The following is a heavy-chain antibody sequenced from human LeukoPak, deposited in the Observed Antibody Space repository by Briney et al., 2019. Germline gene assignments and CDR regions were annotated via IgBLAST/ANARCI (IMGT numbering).Heavy chain of an antibody. J-gene: IGHJ3*02. CDR1: GGSISSYY. V-gene: IGHV4-59*01. CDR2: IYYSGST. D-gene: IGHD3-9*01. CDR3: AREKRRYFDSSPDAFDI. Sequence: SETLSLTCTVSGGSISSYYWGWIRQPPGKGLEWIGYIYYSGSTNYNPSLKSRVTISVDTSKNQFSLKLSSVTAADTAVYYCAREKRRYFDSSPDAFDIWGQGTMVTVSS.